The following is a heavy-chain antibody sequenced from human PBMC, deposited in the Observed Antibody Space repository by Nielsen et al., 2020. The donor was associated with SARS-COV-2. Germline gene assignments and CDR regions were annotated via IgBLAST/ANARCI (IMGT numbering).Heavy chain of an antibody. D-gene: IGHD6-19*01. CDR2: IYYSGST. CDR1: GGSISSYY. V-gene: IGHV4-59*01. J-gene: IGHJ4*02. CDR3: ARTYSSGWSHYFDY. Sequence: LETLSLTCTVSGGSISSYYWSWIRQPPGKGLEWIGYIYYSGSTNYNPSLKSRVTISVDTSKNQFSLKLSSVTAADTVVYYCARTYSSGWSHYFDYWGQGTLVTVSS.